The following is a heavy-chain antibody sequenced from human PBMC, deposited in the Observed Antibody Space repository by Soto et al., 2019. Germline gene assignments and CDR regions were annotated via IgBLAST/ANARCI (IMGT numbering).Heavy chain of an antibody. CDR2: IRGSGGST. J-gene: IGHJ6*02. Sequence: PGGSLTLSCAVSGFSFSSYGMSWVRHPPGKGLGWVSAIRGSGGSTYYENSVKSRFTISRDNSKNTLYLQMSTVRAEDTAVYYCAKEDDFWSGYLATFYYGMDVWGQGTTVTVSS. V-gene: IGHV3-23*01. CDR3: AKEDDFWSGYLATFYYGMDV. D-gene: IGHD3-3*01. CDR1: GFSFSSYG.